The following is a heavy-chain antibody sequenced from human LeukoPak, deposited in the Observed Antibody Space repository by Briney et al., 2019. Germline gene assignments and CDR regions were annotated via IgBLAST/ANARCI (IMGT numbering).Heavy chain of an antibody. Sequence: PSETLSLTCAVYGGSFSGYYWSWIRQPPGKGLEWIGEINHSGSTYYNPSLKSRGTISVNTSKNQFPLKLSSVTAADTAVYYCARGRYYYGSGSRVDYWGQGTLVTVSS. CDR2: INHSGST. V-gene: IGHV4-34*01. CDR3: ARGRYYYGSGSRVDY. CDR1: GGSFSGYY. D-gene: IGHD3-10*01. J-gene: IGHJ4*02.